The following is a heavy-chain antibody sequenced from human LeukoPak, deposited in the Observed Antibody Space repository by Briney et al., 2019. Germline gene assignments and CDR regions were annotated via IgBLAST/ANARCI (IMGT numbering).Heavy chain of an antibody. J-gene: IGHJ1*01. Sequence: SEPLSLSCTVSGGSISTYYRSWIRQPPGEGLEWIGYVYDSGSTNYNPSLKSRATISVDTSKNQFSLNLSSLTAADTAVYYCASASGGWEYFRHWGQGTLVTVSS. CDR3: ASASGGWEYFRH. D-gene: IGHD2-15*01. CDR1: GGSISTYY. CDR2: VYDSGST. V-gene: IGHV4-59*01.